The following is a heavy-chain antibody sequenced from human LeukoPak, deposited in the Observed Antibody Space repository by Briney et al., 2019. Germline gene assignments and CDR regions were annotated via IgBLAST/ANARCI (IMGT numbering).Heavy chain of an antibody. V-gene: IGHV3-23*01. CDR1: GFTVTDYA. J-gene: IGHJ4*02. Sequence: GGSLRLSCAASGFTVTDYAMTWVRQAPGKGLEWVSSISASGGMTYYADSVKGRFTVSRDNSKNSLYLQMNSLRAEDTAVYYCAKSFGPVIAAAGTGADWGQGTLVTVSS. CDR3: AKSFGPVIAAAGTGAD. CDR2: ISASGGMT. D-gene: IGHD6-13*01.